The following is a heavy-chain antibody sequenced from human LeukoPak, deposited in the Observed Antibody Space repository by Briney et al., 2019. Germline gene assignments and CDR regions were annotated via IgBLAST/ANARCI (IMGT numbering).Heavy chain of an antibody. J-gene: IGHJ4*02. D-gene: IGHD1-1*01. CDR3: ASLGN. V-gene: IGHV3-7*01. CDR2: IKKVGSEK. CDR1: GFPFSNYW. Sequence: GGSLRLSCATSGFPFSNYWMNWVRQAPGKGLEWVANIKKVGSEKFYVDSVKGRFTISRDNAKNSLYLQMNSLRADDTAVYYCASLGNWGQGTLVTVSS.